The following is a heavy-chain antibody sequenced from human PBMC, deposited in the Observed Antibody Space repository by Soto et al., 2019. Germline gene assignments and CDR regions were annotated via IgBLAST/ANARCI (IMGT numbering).Heavy chain of an antibody. D-gene: IGHD1-26*01. CDR3: ARRYGSAIDY. Sequence: SETLSLTCTVSGGTISSWYWSWIRQPPGKGLEWIGYIYYSGSTNCNPSLKSRVTISVDTSKNQFSLKLSSVTAADTAVYYYARRYGSAIDYWGQGTLVTVS. CDR1: GGTISSWY. CDR2: IYYSGST. J-gene: IGHJ4*02. V-gene: IGHV4-59*08.